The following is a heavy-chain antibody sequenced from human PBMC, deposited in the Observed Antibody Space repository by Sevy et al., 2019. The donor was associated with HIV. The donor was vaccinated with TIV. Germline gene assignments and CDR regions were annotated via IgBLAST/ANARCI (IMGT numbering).Heavy chain of an antibody. J-gene: IGHJ4*02. CDR2: ISAYNGNT. Sequence: ASVKVSCKASGYTFTSYGISWVRQAPGQGLEWMGWISAYNGNTNYAQKLQGTVTMTTDTSTSTAYMELRSLRSDDTAVYYCARTDTLEDIVVVVAATPPDYWGQGTLVTVSS. V-gene: IGHV1-18*01. D-gene: IGHD2-15*01. CDR1: GYTFTSYG. CDR3: ARTDTLEDIVVVVAATPPDY.